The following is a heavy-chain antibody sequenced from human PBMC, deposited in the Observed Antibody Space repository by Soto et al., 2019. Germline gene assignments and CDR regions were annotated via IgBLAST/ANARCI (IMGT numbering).Heavy chain of an antibody. J-gene: IGHJ6*02. CDR2: ISNNGINK. V-gene: IGHV3-30*18. CDR3: AKVIRADSTSSNFYYYSGLDV. CDR1: GFTFRTYG. Sequence: PGGSLRLSCAASGFTFRTYGMHWVRQAPGKGLEWLAVISNNGINKYYADSVKGRFTISRDNSRDTLFLQMNGLRGEDTAIYYCAKVIRADSTSSNFYYYSGLDVWGQGTTVTVSS. D-gene: IGHD6-6*01.